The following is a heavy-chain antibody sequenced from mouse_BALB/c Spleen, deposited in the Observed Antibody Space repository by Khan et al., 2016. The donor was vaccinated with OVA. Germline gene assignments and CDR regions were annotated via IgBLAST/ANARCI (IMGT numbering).Heavy chain of an antibody. V-gene: IGHV5-6-3*01. J-gene: IGHJ4*01. CDR1: GFTFSSYG. D-gene: IGHD1-1*01. CDR2: INSNGGST. Sequence: EVELVESGEGLVKPGGSLKLSCAASGFTFSSYGMSWVRQTPDKRLELVATINSNGGSTYYPDSVKGRFTISRDNAKNTLFLQMSSLKSEDTAMYYCARDPYYYGSKYAMDYWGQGTSVTVSS. CDR3: ARDPYYYGSKYAMDY.